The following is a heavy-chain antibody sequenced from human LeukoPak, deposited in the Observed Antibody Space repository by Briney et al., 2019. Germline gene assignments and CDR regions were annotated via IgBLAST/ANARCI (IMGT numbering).Heavy chain of an antibody. CDR2: ISGSGGST. Sequence: PGGSLRLSCAASGFTFSSYAMRWVRQAPGKGLEWVSAISGSGGSTYYADSVKGRFTISRDNSKNTLYLQMNSLRAEDTAVYYCAKDPQYYYDSSGYYAGAFDIWGQGTMVTVSS. J-gene: IGHJ3*02. CDR1: GFTFSSYA. V-gene: IGHV3-23*01. D-gene: IGHD3-22*01. CDR3: AKDPQYYYDSSGYYAGAFDI.